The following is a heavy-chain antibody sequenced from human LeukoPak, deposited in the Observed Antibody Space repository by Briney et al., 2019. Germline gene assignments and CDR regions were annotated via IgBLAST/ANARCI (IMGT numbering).Heavy chain of an antibody. D-gene: IGHD1-26*01. CDR1: GFTFSSYW. J-gene: IGHJ4*02. Sequence: GGSLRLSCAASGFTFSSYWMSWVRQAPGKGLEWVANIKQDGSEKYYVDSVKGRFTISRDNAKNSLYLQMNSLRAEDTAVYYCARDEGVGASSPFDYWGQGTLVTVSS. CDR2: IKQDGSEK. V-gene: IGHV3-7*01. CDR3: ARDEGVGASSPFDY.